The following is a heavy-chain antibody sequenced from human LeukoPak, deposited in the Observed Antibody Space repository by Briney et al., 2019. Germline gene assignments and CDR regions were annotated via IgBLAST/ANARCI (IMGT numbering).Heavy chain of an antibody. CDR3: ARDTHEYGSGSYYDDTFDS. V-gene: IGHV4-59*11. CDR2: MHHSGKA. J-gene: IGHJ3*02. D-gene: IGHD3-10*01. CDR1: GGSMIDHY. Sequence: SETLSLTCTVSGGSMIDHYWSWVRQPPGKGLEWVGYMHHSGKANSNPSLKSRVTISVDTSKNQVSLKLSSVTAADTAVYYCARDTHEYGSGSYYDDTFDSWGQGTLVTVSS.